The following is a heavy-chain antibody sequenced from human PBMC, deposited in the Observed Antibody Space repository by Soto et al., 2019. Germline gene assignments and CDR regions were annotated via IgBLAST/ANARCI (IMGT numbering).Heavy chain of an antibody. CDR2: IKPDGSDT. CDR3: ASGGVSGGFDY. V-gene: IGHV3-74*01. Sequence: EVQLVESGGGLVQPVESLRLACAASGFTFNANWMGWARQAPGKGLVLVSLIKPDGSDTVYADSVKGRFTISRDNSKNTLDLQMNSLRADDTAVYYCASGGVSGGFDYWGQGTLVTVST. D-gene: IGHD3-16*01. CDR1: GFTFNANW. J-gene: IGHJ4*02.